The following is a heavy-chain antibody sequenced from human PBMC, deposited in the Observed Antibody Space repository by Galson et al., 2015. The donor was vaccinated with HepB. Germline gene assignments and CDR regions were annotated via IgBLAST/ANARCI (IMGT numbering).Heavy chain of an antibody. CDR2: INTNTGNP. V-gene: IGHV7-4-1*02. Sequence: SVKVSCKASGYTFTTYGISWVRQAPGQGLEWMGWINTNTGNPTYAQGFTGRFVFSLDTSVSTAYLQISSLKAEDTAVYYCARDYGSVDRGVVLYYYGMDVWGQGTTVTVSS. CDR1: GYTFTTYG. CDR3: ARDYGSVDRGVVLYYYGMDV. D-gene: IGHD3-10*01. J-gene: IGHJ6*02.